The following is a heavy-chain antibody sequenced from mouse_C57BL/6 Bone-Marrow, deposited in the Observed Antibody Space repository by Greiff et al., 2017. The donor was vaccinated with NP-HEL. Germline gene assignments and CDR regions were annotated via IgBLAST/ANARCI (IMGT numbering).Heavy chain of an antibody. Sequence: EVHLVESEGGLVQPGSSMKLSCTASGFTFSDYYMAWVRQVPEKGLEWVANINYDGSSTYYLDSLKSRFIISGDNAKNILYLQMSSLKSEDTATYYCARVRWLRRYFDVWGTGTTVTVSS. CDR2: INYDGSST. D-gene: IGHD2-2*01. CDR1: GFTFSDYY. J-gene: IGHJ1*03. V-gene: IGHV5-16*01. CDR3: ARVRWLRRYFDV.